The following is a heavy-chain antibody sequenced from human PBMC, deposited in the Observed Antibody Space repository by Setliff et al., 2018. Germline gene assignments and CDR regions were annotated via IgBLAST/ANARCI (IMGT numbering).Heavy chain of an antibody. CDR1: GGSVSNSGFF. V-gene: IGHV4-39*01. D-gene: IGHD1-1*01. J-gene: IGHJ4*02. CDR3: AKGGGRYHSDS. CDR2: IYDSGSS. Sequence: SETLSLTCTVSGGSVSNSGFFWGWLRQAPGKGLEWIGNIYDSGSSNYNASLKSRLIITRDTSKNQISLKLTSVTAADTAVYYCAKGGGRYHSDSWGQGILVTVS.